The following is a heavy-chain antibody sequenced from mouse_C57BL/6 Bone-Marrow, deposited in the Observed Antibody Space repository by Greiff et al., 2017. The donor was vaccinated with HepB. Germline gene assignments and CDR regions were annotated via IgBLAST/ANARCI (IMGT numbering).Heavy chain of an antibody. CDR1: GYTFTSYW. CDR3: ATTVVPLSYWYFDV. J-gene: IGHJ1*03. D-gene: IGHD1-1*01. V-gene: IGHV1-72*01. CDR2: IDPNSGGT. Sequence: VQLQQSGAELVKPGASVKLSCKASGYTFTSYWMHWVKQRPGRGLEWIGRIDPNSGGTKYNEKFKSKATLTVDKPSSTAYMQLSSLTSEDSAVYYCATTVVPLSYWYFDVWGTGTTVTVSS.